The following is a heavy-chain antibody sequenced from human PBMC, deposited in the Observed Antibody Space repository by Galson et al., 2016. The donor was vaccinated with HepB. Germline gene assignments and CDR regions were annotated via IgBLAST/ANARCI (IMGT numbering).Heavy chain of an antibody. J-gene: IGHJ4*02. CDR2: ISGGSSYI. CDR1: GLIVSANY. D-gene: IGHD6-19*01. V-gene: IGHV3-21*01. CDR3: ASRHSGRYYFDY. Sequence: SLRLSCAASGLIVSANYLTWVRQAPGEGLEWVSSISGGSSYIYYADSVKGRFTISRDNAKNSLYLQMNSLRAEDTAVYYCASRHSGRYYFDYWGQGTLVTVSS.